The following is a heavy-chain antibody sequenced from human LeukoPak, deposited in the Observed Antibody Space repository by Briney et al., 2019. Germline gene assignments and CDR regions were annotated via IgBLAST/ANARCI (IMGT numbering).Heavy chain of an antibody. D-gene: IGHD2-15*01. CDR2: IRYDGSNK. CDR1: GFTFSSYG. V-gene: IGHV3-30*02. J-gene: IGHJ4*02. CDR3: AKSPRPYCSGGSCYPDY. Sequence: PGGSLRLSCAASGFTFSSYGMHWVRQAPGKGLEWVAFIRYDGSNKYYAGSVKGRFTISRDNSKNTLYLQMNSLRAEDTAVYYCAKSPRPYCSGGSCYPDYWGQGTLVTVSS.